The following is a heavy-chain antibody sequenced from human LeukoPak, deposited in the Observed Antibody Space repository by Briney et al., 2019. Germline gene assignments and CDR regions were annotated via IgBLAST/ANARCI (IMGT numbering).Heavy chain of an antibody. CDR1: GFTLSDYY. CDR3: ARDRGHYYDSSGLRCAFDI. J-gene: IGHJ3*02. CDR2: ISSSGSTT. V-gene: IGHV3-11*04. Sequence: PGGSLRLSCAASGFTLSDYYISWIRQAPGKGLEWVSYISSSGSTTYYADSVKGRFTISRDNAKNSLYLQMNSLRAEDTAVYYCARDRGHYYDSSGLRCAFDIWGQGTMVTVSS. D-gene: IGHD3-22*01.